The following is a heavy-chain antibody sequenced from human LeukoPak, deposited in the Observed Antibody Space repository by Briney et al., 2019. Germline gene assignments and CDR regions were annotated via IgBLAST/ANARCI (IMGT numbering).Heavy chain of an antibody. J-gene: IGHJ4*02. D-gene: IGHD2-2*03. Sequence: GESLKISCKGSGYSFPTYWIAWVRQMPGKGLEWMGIIYPDESDIRYSPSFQGQVTISADKSISTAYLQWSSLKASDTAMYYCARPPSRGYSSSFEYWGQGTLVTVSS. CDR2: IYPDESDI. CDR1: GYSFPTYW. V-gene: IGHV5-51*01. CDR3: ARPPSRGYSSSFEY.